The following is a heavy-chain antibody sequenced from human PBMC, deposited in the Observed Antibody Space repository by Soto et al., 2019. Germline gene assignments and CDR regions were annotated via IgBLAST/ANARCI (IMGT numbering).Heavy chain of an antibody. Sequence: GGSLRLSCAASGFTFSSYSMNWVRQAPGKGLEWVSYISSSSSNIYYAESVKGRFTISRDNAKNSLYLQMNSLRAEDTAVYYCARERALSNYPDYWGQGTLVTVSS. V-gene: IGHV3-21*05. CDR2: ISSSSSNI. CDR3: ARERALSNYPDY. J-gene: IGHJ4*02. CDR1: GFTFSSYS. D-gene: IGHD4-4*01.